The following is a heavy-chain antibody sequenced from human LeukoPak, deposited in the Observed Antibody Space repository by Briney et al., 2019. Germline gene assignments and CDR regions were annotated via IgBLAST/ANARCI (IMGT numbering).Heavy chain of an antibody. CDR3: ARERGYCSGGSSCSRWFDP. CDR2: ISGSGGST. CDR1: GFTFSSYG. J-gene: IGHJ5*02. V-gene: IGHV3-23*01. D-gene: IGHD2-15*01. Sequence: PGGTLRLSCAASGFTFSSYGMSWVRQAPGKGLEWVSAISGSGGSTYYADSVKGRFTISRDNSKNTLYLQMNSLRAEDTAVYYCARERGYCSGGSSCSRWFDPWGQGTLVTVSS.